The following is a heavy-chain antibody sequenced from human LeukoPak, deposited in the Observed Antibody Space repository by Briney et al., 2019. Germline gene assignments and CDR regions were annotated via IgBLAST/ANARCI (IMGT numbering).Heavy chain of an antibody. Sequence: RTGGSLRLSCAASGFTFSSYEMNWVRQAPGKGLEWVSYISSSGSTIYYADSLKGRFTISRDNYKNTLFLQMGSLRVEDTAVYYCAREERGLAIDYWGQGTLVTVSS. D-gene: IGHD5-12*01. CDR2: ISSSGSTI. J-gene: IGHJ4*02. CDR3: AREERGLAIDY. CDR1: GFTFSSYE. V-gene: IGHV3-48*03.